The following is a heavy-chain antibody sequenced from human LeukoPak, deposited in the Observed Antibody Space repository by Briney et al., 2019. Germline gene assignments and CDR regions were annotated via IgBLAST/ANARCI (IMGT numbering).Heavy chain of an antibody. Sequence: GGSLRLSCAASGFTFSSYGMHWVRQAPGKGLEWVAVIWYDGSNKYYADSVKGRFTISRDNSKNTLYLQMNSLRAEDTAVYYCARDYVDTAMVPPYYYCGMDVWGQGTTVTVSS. CDR2: IWYDGSNK. CDR1: GFTFSSYG. J-gene: IGHJ6*02. D-gene: IGHD5-18*01. CDR3: ARDYVDTAMVPPYYYCGMDV. V-gene: IGHV3-33*01.